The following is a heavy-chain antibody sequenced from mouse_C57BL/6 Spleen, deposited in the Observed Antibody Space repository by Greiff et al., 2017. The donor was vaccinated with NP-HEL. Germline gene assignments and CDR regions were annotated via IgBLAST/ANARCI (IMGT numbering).Heavy chain of an antibody. CDR1: GYTFTSYC. CDR3: ARRGYYLYYAMDY. CDR2: IDPSDSYT. J-gene: IGHJ4*01. D-gene: IGHD2-3*01. Sequence: QVQLQQPGAELVMPGASVKLSCKASGYTFTSYCMHWVKQRPGQGLEWIGEIDPSDSYTNYNQKFKGKSTVTVDKSSSTAYMQLSSLTSEDSAVYDCARRGYYLYYAMDYWGQGTSVTVSS. V-gene: IGHV1-69*01.